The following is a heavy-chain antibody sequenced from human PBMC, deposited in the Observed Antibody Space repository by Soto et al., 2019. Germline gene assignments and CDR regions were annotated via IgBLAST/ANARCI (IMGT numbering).Heavy chain of an antibody. CDR1: GCSISSGGYY. V-gene: IGHV4-31*03. J-gene: IGHJ6*02. CDR2: IYYSGST. CDR3: ARELQYSRHFYGMDV. Sequence: QVQLQELGPGLVKPSQTLSLTCTVSGCSISSGGYYWSWIRQHPVKGLGWIGYIYYSGSTYYNPSLKSRVTISVDTSKHQFSLKLICVTAADTAVYYWARELQYSRHFYGMDVWGQGTTVTVSS. D-gene: IGHD6-13*01.